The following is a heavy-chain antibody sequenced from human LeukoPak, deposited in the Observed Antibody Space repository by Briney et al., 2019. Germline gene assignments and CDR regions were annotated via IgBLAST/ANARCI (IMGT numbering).Heavy chain of an antibody. CDR3: VRPGGDFRNNSRNWFGP. J-gene: IGHJ5*02. Sequence: GGSLRLSCAASGFTFDDYAMHWVRQAPGKGPEWVAIIWYDGSRQYYTDSVKGRFTISRDNTENTLYLQMNSLRGEDTATYYCVRPGGDFRNNSRNWFGPWGRGVLVTVSA. V-gene: IGHV3-33*08. D-gene: IGHD3-3*01. CDR2: IWYDGSRQ. CDR1: GFTFDDYA.